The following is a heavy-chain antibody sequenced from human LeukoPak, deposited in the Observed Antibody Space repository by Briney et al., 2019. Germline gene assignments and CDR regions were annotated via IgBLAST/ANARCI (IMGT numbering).Heavy chain of an antibody. Sequence: GGSLRLSCAASGFTFSSYWMSWVRQAPGKGREWVANMKQEGSEKYYVASVKGRFPISRDNAKTSLYLQMNSLRAEDTAVYYCARYHRVVATSYDILTGYYHDNWGQGTLVTVSS. CDR2: MKQEGSEK. V-gene: IGHV3-7*01. CDR1: GFTFSSYW. CDR3: ARYHRVVATSYDILTGYYHDN. J-gene: IGHJ4*02. D-gene: IGHD3-9*01.